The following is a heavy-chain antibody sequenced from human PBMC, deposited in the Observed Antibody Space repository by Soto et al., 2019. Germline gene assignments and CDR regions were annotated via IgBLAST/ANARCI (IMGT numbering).Heavy chain of an antibody. V-gene: IGHV3-23*01. CDR2: VSGSGGST. Sequence: GSLILSCAASGFTFSSYSMIWVLQAPGKGLEWVSAVSGSGGSTDYADSVKGRFTISRDNSKNTLYLQMNSLRAEDTAVYYCAKAGGQIGYFDYWGQGTLVTVSS. J-gene: IGHJ4*02. CDR3: AKAGGQIGYFDY. CDR1: GFTFSSYS.